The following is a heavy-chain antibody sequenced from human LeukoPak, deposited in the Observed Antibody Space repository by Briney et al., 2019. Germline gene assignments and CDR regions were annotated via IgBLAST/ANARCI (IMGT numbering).Heavy chain of an antibody. J-gene: IGHJ5*02. V-gene: IGHV5-51*01. CDR3: ARRSAARYWFDP. CDR1: GYSFTSYW. CDR2: IYPGDSDT. D-gene: IGHD6-6*01. Sequence: RGESLQISCKGSGYSFTSYWIGWVRQLPGKGLEWMGIIYPGDSDTRCSPSFQGQVTISADKSISTAYLQWSSLKASDTAMYYCARRSAARYWFDPWGQGTLVTVSS.